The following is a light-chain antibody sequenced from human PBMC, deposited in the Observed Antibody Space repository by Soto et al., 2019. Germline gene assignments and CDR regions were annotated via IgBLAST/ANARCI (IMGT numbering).Light chain of an antibody. V-gene: IGLV2-14*01. J-gene: IGLJ1*01. CDR1: SGDIGSYNR. Sequence: QSALTQPASVSGAPGQSSTISCTGTSGDIGSYNRVSWYQQHPGKAPKLIIYEVTDRPSGVSNRFSGSKSGNTASLTISGLQAEDEAEYSCSSYTNINARACVFGTGTKLTVL. CDR2: EVT. CDR3: SSYTNINARACV.